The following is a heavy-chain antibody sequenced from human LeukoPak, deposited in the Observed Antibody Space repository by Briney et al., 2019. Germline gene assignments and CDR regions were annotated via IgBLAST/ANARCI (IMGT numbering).Heavy chain of an antibody. V-gene: IGHV4-61*01. CDR2: SYYSGST. J-gene: IGHJ4*02. CDR3: ARDNSDYDYVWGSYRRFDY. D-gene: IGHD3-16*02. Sequence: KPSETLSLTCTVSGGSVSSGSYYWSWIRQPPGKGLEWTGYSYYSGSTNYNPSLKSRVTISVDTSKNQFSLKLSSVTAADTAVYYCARDNSDYDYVWGSYRRFDYWGQGTLVTVSS. CDR1: GGSVSSGSYY.